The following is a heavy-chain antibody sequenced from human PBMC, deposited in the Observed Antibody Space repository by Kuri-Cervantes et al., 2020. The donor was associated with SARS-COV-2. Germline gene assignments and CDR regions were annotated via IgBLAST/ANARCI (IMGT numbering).Heavy chain of an antibody. J-gene: IGHJ6*02. CDR1: GFTFSSYG. V-gene: IGHV3-33*01. Sequence: GGSLRLSCAASGFTFSSYGMHWVRQAPGKGLEWVAVIWYDGSNKYYVDSVKGRFTISRDNSKNTLYLQMNSLRAEDTAVYYCARSQYGRNYYYYGMDVWGQGTTVTVSS. CDR3: ARSQYGRNYYYYGMDV. D-gene: IGHD4-17*01. CDR2: IWYDGSNK.